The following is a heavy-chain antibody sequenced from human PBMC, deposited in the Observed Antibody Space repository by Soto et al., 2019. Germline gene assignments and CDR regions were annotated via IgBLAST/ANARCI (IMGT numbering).Heavy chain of an antibody. V-gene: IGHV3-11*05. CDR2: ISSSSSYT. Sequence: QVQLVESGGGLVKPGGSLRLSCAASGFTFSDYYMSWIRQAPGKGLEWVSYISSSSSYTNYADSVKGRFTVSRDNAKNSLYLQMNSLRAEDTAVYYCARGSITLFSPVRIWGQGTMVTVSS. CDR3: ARGSITLFSPVRI. D-gene: IGHD3-9*01. J-gene: IGHJ3*02. CDR1: GFTFSDYY.